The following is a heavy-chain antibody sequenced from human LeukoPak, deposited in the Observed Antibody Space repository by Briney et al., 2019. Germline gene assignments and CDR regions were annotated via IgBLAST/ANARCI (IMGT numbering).Heavy chain of an antibody. Sequence: SETLSLTCTVSGGSISSYYWSWIRQPPGKGLEWIGSIYHSGSTYYNPSLKSRVTISADTSKNQFSLKLSSVTAADTAVYYCARGVSIPTTPKFDFWGQGTLVTVSS. V-gene: IGHV4-38-2*02. CDR2: IYHSGST. J-gene: IGHJ4*02. CDR3: ARGVSIPTTPKFDF. CDR1: GGSISSYY. D-gene: IGHD2-15*01.